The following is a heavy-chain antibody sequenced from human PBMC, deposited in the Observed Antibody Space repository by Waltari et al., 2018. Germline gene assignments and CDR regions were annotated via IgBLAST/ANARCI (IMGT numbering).Heavy chain of an antibody. CDR3: ARGGSGKPTYFDY. V-gene: IGHV4-39*07. D-gene: IGHD1-26*01. J-gene: IGHJ4*02. CDR2: IYYGGST. CDR1: GGSISSSSYY. Sequence: QRQLQESGPGLVKPSETLSLTCTVSGGSISSSSYYWGWIRQPPGKGLEWIGGIYYGGSTYYNPSLKSRVTISVDTSKNQFSLKLSSVTAADTAVYYCARGGSGKPTYFDYWGQGTLVTVSS.